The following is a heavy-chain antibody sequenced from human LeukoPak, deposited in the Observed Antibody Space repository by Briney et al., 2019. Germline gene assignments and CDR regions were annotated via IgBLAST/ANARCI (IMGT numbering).Heavy chain of an antibody. CDR3: ARDRSDGSVYYGYYFDY. Sequence: PSETLSLTCIVSGGSIGTYYWSWIRQPPGKGREWLGHIYYSGSNDYNPSLRSRVNISVDTSKNQFYLRLSSVTAADTAVYHCARDRSDGSVYYGYYFDYWGQGTLVSVSS. CDR1: GGSIGTYY. V-gene: IGHV4-59*01. D-gene: IGHD3-22*01. J-gene: IGHJ4*02. CDR2: IYYSGSN.